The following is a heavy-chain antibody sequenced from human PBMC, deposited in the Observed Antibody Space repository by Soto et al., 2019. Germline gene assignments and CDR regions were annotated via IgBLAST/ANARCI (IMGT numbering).Heavy chain of an antibody. J-gene: IGHJ6*02. CDR2: ISYDGSNK. D-gene: IGHD3-3*01. Sequence: QVQLVESGGGVVQPGTSLRLSCAASGFSFRTYAMDWVRQAPGKGLEWVAVISYDGSNKYYADSVKGRFTISRDNSKNTLYLQINGLRSEDTAVYYCAKDLQTAYDFWAGYYDPYYDYAMDVWGQGTTVTV. V-gene: IGHV3-30-3*01. CDR1: GFSFRTYA. CDR3: AKDLQTAYDFWAGYYDPYYDYAMDV.